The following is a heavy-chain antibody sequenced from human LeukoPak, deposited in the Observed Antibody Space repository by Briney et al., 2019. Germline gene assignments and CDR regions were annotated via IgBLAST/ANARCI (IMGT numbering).Heavy chain of an antibody. CDR1: GYSISSGYY. D-gene: IGHD4-11*01. Sequence: SETLSLTCAVSGYSISSGYYWGWIRQPPGKGLEWIGSIYHSGSTYYNPSLKSRVTISVDTSKNQFSLKLSSVTAADTAVYYCAREATTVTGNWFDPWGQGTLVTVSS. V-gene: IGHV4-38-2*02. J-gene: IGHJ5*02. CDR3: AREATTVTGNWFDP. CDR2: IYHSGST.